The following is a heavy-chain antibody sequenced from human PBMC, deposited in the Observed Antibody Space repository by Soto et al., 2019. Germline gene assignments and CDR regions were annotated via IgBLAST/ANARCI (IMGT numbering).Heavy chain of an antibody. Sequence: QDQLVQSGAEVKKPGSSVKVSCKASGGTFSSHTFSWVRQAPGQGLEWMGRIIPALGTATYAQKIQGRVKITADEATTTTYLELSSLRSEDTAVYFCATGEKYRSGGTCYSRFDFWGQGTLVTVSS. J-gene: IGHJ4*02. CDR1: GGTFSSHT. CDR2: IIPALGTA. D-gene: IGHD2-15*01. CDR3: ATGEKYRSGGTCYSRFDF. V-gene: IGHV1-69*08.